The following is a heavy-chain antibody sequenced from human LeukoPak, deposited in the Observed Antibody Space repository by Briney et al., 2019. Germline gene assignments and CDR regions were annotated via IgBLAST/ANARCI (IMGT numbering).Heavy chain of an antibody. CDR2: ITGSGGST. CDR1: GFSFSSYD. CDR3: AKAANYDILTGYYLDY. D-gene: IGHD3-9*01. Sequence: TGGSLRLSCAGSGFSFSSYDMSWVRQAPGKGLEWVSGITGSGGSTYYADSVKGRFTISRDNSQNTLYLQMNSLRAEDTAVYYCAKAANYDILTGYYLDYWGQGTLVTVSS. J-gene: IGHJ4*02. V-gene: IGHV3-23*01.